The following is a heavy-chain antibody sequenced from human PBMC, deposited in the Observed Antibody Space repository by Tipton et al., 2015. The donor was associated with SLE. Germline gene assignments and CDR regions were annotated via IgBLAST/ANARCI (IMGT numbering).Heavy chain of an antibody. CDR3: ARHGYDFWSGYYHHVFDV. CDR2: IDQFGSA. D-gene: IGHD3-3*01. V-gene: IGHV4-59*08. Sequence: WSWIRQPPGKRLEWIGYIDQFGSANYNPSLQNRVTISVGRSKTQFSLKLRSVSAADSAMYYCARHGYDFWSGYYHHVFDVWGQGTMLTVSS. J-gene: IGHJ3*01.